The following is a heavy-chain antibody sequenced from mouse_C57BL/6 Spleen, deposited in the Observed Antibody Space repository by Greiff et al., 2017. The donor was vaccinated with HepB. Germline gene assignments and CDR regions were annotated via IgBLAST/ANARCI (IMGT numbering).Heavy chain of an antibody. Sequence: EVKLLESGGGLVQPKGSLKLSCAASGFSFNTYAMNWVRQAPGKGLEWVARIRSKSNNYATYYADSVKDRFTISRDDSESMLYLQMNNLKTEDTAMYYCVRNYDGYYPFDYWGQGTTLTVSS. J-gene: IGHJ2*01. CDR2: IRSKSNNYAT. CDR3: VRNYDGYYPFDY. V-gene: IGHV10-1*01. D-gene: IGHD2-3*01. CDR1: GFSFNTYA.